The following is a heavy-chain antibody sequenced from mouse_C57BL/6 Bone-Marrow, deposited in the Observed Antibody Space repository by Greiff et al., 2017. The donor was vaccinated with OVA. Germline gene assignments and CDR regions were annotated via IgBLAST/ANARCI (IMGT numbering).Heavy chain of an antibody. D-gene: IGHD1-1*01. CDR3: ARNYYGSSSWFAY. CDR1: GYTFTSYW. Sequence: VQLQQSGAELAKPGASVKLSCKASGYTFTSYWMHWVKQRPGQGLEWIGYINPSSGYTKYNQKFKDKATLTTDKSSSTAYMQLSSLTSEDSAVYYCARNYYGSSSWFAYWGQGTLVTVSA. V-gene: IGHV1-7*01. J-gene: IGHJ3*01. CDR2: INPSSGYT.